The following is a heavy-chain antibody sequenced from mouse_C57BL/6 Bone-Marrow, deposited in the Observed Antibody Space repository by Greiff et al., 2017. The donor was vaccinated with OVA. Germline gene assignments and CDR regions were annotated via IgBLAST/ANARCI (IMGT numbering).Heavy chain of an antibody. J-gene: IGHJ2*01. CDR3: LLYYFDY. CDR2: LAPEAGEP. Sequence: EVQLQQSGAELVKPGASVKLSCTASGFNIKDYYMHWVKQRTEKGLAWIGRLAPEAGEPKYAPKFQGKATITADTSSNTAYLQLSSLTSEDTAVYYCLLYYFDYWGQGTTLTVSS. CDR1: GFNIKDYY. V-gene: IGHV14-2*01.